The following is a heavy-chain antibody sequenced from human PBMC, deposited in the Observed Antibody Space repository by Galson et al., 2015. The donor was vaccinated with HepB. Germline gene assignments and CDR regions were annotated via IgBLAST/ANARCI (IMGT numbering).Heavy chain of an antibody. V-gene: IGHV3-74*01. J-gene: IGHJ2*01. CDR2: INSDGSST. CDR3: ASYRRIGWYFDV. CDR1: GFTFRSYW. D-gene: IGHD1-26*01. Sequence: SLRLSCAACGFTFRSYWMHWVRQAPGKGLVWVSRINSDGSSTSYADSVKGRFTISRDNAKNTLYLQMNSLGAEDTAVYYCASYRRIGWYFDVWGRGTLVTVSS.